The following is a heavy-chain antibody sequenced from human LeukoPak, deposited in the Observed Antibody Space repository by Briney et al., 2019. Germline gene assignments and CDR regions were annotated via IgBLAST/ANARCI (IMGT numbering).Heavy chain of an antibody. CDR3: ARRGAIFGVVVFDY. J-gene: IGHJ4*02. CDR1: GGSFSGYY. V-gene: IGHV4-34*01. D-gene: IGHD3-3*01. Sequence: PSETLSLTCAVYGGSFSGYYWSWIRQPPGKGLEWIGEINHSGSTNYNPSLKSRVTISVDTSKNQFSLKLSSVTAADTAVYYCARRGAIFGVVVFDYWGQGTLVTVSS. CDR2: INHSGST.